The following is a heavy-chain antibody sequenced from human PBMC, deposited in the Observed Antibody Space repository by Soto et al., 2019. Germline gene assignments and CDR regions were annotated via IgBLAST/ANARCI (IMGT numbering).Heavy chain of an antibody. V-gene: IGHV4-59*08. CDR3: AMTKTTLYYWFDP. Sequence: SETLSLTCTVSGGSIRGYYWSWIRQTPGKGLEWIGQIYYTGSTNYNPSLKSRVTISVDTSKKHFYLKLSSVTAGDTAMYYCAMTKTTLYYWFDPWGQGTQVTVSS. CDR2: IYYTGST. D-gene: IGHD3-16*01. CDR1: GGSIRGYY. J-gene: IGHJ5*02.